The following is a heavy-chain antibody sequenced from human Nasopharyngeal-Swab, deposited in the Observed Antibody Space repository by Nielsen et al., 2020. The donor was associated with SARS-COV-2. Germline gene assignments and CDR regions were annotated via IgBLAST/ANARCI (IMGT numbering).Heavy chain of an antibody. Sequence: WVRQAPGQGLQWMGWINAYNGNTNYAQKVQGRVTLTTDTSTSTAYMELRSLRSDDTAVYYCARLSGLFDYWSQGTLVTVSS. CDR3: ARLSGLFDY. CDR2: INAYNGNT. V-gene: IGHV1-18*01. D-gene: IGHD6-19*01. J-gene: IGHJ4*02.